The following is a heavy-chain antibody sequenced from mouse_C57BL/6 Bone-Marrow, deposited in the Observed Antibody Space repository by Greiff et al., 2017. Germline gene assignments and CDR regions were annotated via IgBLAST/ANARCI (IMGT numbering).Heavy chain of an antibody. CDR2: IRSKCSNCAT. D-gene: IGHD2-5*01. V-gene: IGHV10-3*01. J-gene: IGHJ3*01. CDR3: VRGGAPYYSRAWFAY. CDR1: GFTFNTYA. Sequence: GGGLVQPKGSLKLSCAASGFTFNTYAMHWVRQAPGKGLEWVARIRSKCSNCATYYADSVKDRFTISRDDSQSMLYLQMNNLKTEDTAMYYCVRGGAPYYSRAWFAYWGQGTLVTVSA.